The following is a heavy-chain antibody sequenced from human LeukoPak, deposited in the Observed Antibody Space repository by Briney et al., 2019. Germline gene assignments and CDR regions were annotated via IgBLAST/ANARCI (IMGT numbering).Heavy chain of an antibody. CDR1: GGTFSSYA. CDR2: IIPIFGTA. Sequence: SVKVSCKASGGTFSSYAISWVRQAPGQGLEWMGGIIPIFGTANYAQKFQGRVTITADESTSAAYMELSSLRSEDTAVYYCARDRLGYCSGGSCYLLDPWGQGTLVTVSS. J-gene: IGHJ5*02. V-gene: IGHV1-69*13. D-gene: IGHD2-15*01. CDR3: ARDRLGYCSGGSCYLLDP.